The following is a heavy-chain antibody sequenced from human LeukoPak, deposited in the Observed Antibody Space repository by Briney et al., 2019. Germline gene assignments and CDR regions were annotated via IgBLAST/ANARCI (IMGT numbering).Heavy chain of an antibody. CDR2: ISSLSSYI. CDR3: ARDAVDIVVVPAAQVKPHYYYYYMDV. J-gene: IGHJ6*03. V-gene: IGHV3-21*04. Sequence: NPGGSLRLSCAASGFTFSNYSMNWVRQAPGKGLEWVSSISSLSSYIYYADSLKGRFTISRDNAKNSLYLQMNSLRAEDTAVYYCARDAVDIVVVPAAQVKPHYYYYYMDVWGKGTTVTISS. D-gene: IGHD2-2*03. CDR1: GFTFSNYS.